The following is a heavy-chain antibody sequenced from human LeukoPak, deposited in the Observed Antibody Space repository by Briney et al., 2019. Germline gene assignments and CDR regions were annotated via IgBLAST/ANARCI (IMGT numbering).Heavy chain of an antibody. CDR3: ARGQVPAARGYNWFDP. Sequence: PSETLSLTCAVYGWSFNDYYWNWIRQPPGKGLEWIGEINARGDTNYNPSLKSRVTISGDTSKKQFSLRLTSMIAADTALYCCARGQVPAARGYNWFDPWGQGTLVTVSS. CDR2: INARGDT. CDR1: GWSFNDYY. V-gene: IGHV4-34*01. D-gene: IGHD2-2*01. J-gene: IGHJ5*02.